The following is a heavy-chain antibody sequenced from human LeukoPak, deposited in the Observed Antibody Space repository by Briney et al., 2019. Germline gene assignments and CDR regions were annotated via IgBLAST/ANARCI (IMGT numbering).Heavy chain of an antibody. CDR2: IWYDGLNK. J-gene: IGHJ4*02. Sequence: GGSLRLSCAASGFTFSNYGIHWVRQAPGKGLEWVAVIWYDGLNKYSADSVKGRFTISRDNSKNTLYLQMNSLRAEDTAVYYCAKWGVLRDFDYWGQGTLVTVSS. V-gene: IGHV3-33*06. D-gene: IGHD3-10*01. CDR3: AKWGVLRDFDY. CDR1: GFTFSNYG.